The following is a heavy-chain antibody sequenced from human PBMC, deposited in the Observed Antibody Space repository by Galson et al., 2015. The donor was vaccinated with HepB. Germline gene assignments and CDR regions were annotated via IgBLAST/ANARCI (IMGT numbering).Heavy chain of an antibody. Sequence: SLRLSCAASGFTVSSNYMSWVRQAPGKGLEWVSVIYSGGSTYYADSVKGRFTISRDNSKNPLYLQMNSLRAEDTAVYYCARESRGGQPLFHYWGQGTLVTVSS. CDR1: GFTVSSNY. V-gene: IGHV3-53*01. D-gene: IGHD6-13*01. CDR2: IYSGGST. J-gene: IGHJ4*02. CDR3: ARESRGGQPLFHY.